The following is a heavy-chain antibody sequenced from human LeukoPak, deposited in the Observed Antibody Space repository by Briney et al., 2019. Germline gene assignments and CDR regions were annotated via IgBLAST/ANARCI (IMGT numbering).Heavy chain of an antibody. CDR2: ISGSGGST. J-gene: IGHJ4*02. V-gene: IGHV3-23*01. Sequence: PGGSLRLSCAASGFTFSSYAMSWVRQAPGKGLEWVSAISGSGGSTYYADSVKGRFTISRDNSKNTLYLQMNSLRAEDTAVYYCAKMPSLLRFGETLYYFDYWGQGTLVTVSS. CDR1: GFTFSSYA. CDR3: AKMPSLLRFGETLYYFDY. D-gene: IGHD3-10*01.